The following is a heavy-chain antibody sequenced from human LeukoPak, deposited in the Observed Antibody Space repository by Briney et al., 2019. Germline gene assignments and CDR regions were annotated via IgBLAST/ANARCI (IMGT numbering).Heavy chain of an antibody. CDR3: ARDYPDKYYYYYMDV. Sequence: SQTLSLTCTVSGGSINSGSYYWSWIRQPAGKGLEWIGRIYTSGSTNYNPSLKSRVTISVDTSKNQFSLKLSSVTAADTAVYYCARDYPDKYYYYYMDVWGKGTTVTVSS. CDR2: IYTSGST. V-gene: IGHV4-61*02. J-gene: IGHJ6*03. CDR1: GGSINSGSYY.